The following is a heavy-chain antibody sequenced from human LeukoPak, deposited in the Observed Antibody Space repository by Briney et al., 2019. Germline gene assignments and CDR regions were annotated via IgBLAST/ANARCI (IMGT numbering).Heavy chain of an antibody. D-gene: IGHD3-22*01. CDR2: TYYRSKWYN. CDR3: ARGSYDSTWT. V-gene: IGHV6-1*01. CDR1: GDSLSSNSAA. J-gene: IGHJ4*02. Sequence: SQTLSLTCAISGDSLSSNSAAWSWIRQSPSRGVEWLGRTYYRSKWYNDYAVSVKSRITINPDTSENQFSLHLNSVTPEDTAIYYCARGSYDSTWTWGQGTLVTVSS.